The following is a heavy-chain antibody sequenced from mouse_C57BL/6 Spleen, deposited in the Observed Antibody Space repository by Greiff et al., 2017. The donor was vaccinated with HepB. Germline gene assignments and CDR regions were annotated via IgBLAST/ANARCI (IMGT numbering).Heavy chain of an antibody. CDR2: IWRGGST. J-gene: IGHJ3*01. CDR1: GFSLTSYG. V-gene: IGHV2-5*01. CDR3: AKGEGNSAWFAY. Sequence: VKLQESGPGLVQPSQSLSITCTVSGFSLTSYGVHWVRQSPGKGLEWLGVIWRGGSTDYNAAFMSRLSITKDNSKSQVFFKMNSLQADDTAIYYCAKGEGNSAWFAYWGQGTLVTVSA. D-gene: IGHD2-1*01.